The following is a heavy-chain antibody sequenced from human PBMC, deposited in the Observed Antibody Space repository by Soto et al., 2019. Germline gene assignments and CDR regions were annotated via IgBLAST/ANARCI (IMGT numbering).Heavy chain of an antibody. CDR2: IIPIFGTA. D-gene: IGHD5-18*01. CDR1: GGTFSSYA. V-gene: IGHV1-69*01. CDR3: ARPLEVRGYSYGQFDY. Sequence: QVQLVQSGAEVKKPGSSVKVSCKASGGTFSSYAISWVRQAPGQGLEWMGGIIPIFGTANYAQKFQGRVTITADESKSTAYMELSSLRSEDTAVYYCARPLEVRGYSYGQFDYWGQGTLVTVSS. J-gene: IGHJ4*02.